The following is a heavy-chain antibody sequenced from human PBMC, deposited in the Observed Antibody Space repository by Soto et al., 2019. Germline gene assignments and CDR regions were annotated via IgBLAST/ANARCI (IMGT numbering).Heavy chain of an antibody. CDR3: ARERSGYFDY. J-gene: IGHJ4*02. D-gene: IGHD2-15*01. V-gene: IGHV1-18*01. CDR1: GYTFTTYG. CDR2: ISAYSGNT. Sequence: ASVKVSCKASGYTFTTYGISWVRQAPGQGLEWMGWISAYSGNTGYAQKLQGRVTMTRNTSTSTAYMELSSLRSEDTAVYYCARERSGYFDYWGQGTLVTVSS.